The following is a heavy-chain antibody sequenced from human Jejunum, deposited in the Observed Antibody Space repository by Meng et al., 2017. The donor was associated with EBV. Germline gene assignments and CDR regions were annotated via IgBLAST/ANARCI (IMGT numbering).Heavy chain of an antibody. J-gene: IGHJ5*02. CDR1: GGSFSDYY. V-gene: IGHV4-34*01. CDR2: INHGGGA. D-gene: IGHD3-10*01. CDR3: ARLGGYASGTYYPIDP. Sequence: QGQLQRGGAGLLKPSETLSLTCALYGGSFSDYYWTWIRQPPGKGLEWIGEINHGGGAIYNPSLKSRVTISVDTSKNQFSLKLSSVTAADTAVYYCARLGGYASGTYYPIDPWGQGTLVTVSS.